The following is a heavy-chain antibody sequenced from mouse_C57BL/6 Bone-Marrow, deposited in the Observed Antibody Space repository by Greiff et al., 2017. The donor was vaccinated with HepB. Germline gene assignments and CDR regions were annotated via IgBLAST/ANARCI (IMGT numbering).Heavy chain of an antibody. Sequence: DVHLVESGGGLVKPGGSLKLSCAASGFTFSSYAMSWVRQTPEKRLEWVATISDGGSYTYYPDNVKGRFTISRDNAKNNLYLQMSHLKSEDTAMYYCAREEDYYGSSYDAMDYWGQGTSVTVSS. V-gene: IGHV5-4*01. J-gene: IGHJ4*01. CDR1: GFTFSSYA. CDR3: AREEDYYGSSYDAMDY. CDR2: ISDGGSYT. D-gene: IGHD1-1*01.